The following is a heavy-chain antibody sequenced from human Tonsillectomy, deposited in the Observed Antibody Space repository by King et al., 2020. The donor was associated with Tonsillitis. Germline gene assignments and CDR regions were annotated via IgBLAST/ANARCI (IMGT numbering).Heavy chain of an antibody. CDR1: GFTFSIYG. V-gene: IGHV3-30*03. Sequence: VQLVESXGGVVQPGRSLRLSCVASGFTFSIYGMHWVRQAPGKGLEWVAVISSDGSDEYYADSVKGRFTISRDNSKNKVDLQMNSLRAEDTAVYYCAGXXXDSGXXYYXXYWGQXTLVTVSX. J-gene: IGHJ4*02. CDR2: ISSDGSDE. CDR3: AGXXXDSGXXYYXXY.